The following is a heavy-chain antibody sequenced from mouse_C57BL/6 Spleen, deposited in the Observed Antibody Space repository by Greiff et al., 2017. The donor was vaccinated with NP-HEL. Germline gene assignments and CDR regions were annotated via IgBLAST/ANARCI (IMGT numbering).Heavy chain of an antibody. V-gene: IGHV3-6*01. CDR1: GYSITSGYY. Sequence: EVQLQESGPGLVKPSQSLSLTCSVTGYSITSGYYWNWIRQFPGNKLEWMGYISYDGSNNYNPSLKNRISITRDTSKNQFFLKLNSVTTEDTATYYCARDRGGSPWFAYWGQGTLVTVSA. J-gene: IGHJ3*01. CDR3: ARDRGGSPWFAY. D-gene: IGHD1-1*01. CDR2: ISYDGSN.